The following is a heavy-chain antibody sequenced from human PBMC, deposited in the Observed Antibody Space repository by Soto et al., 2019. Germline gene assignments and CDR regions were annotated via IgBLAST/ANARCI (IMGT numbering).Heavy chain of an antibody. J-gene: IGHJ6*02. V-gene: IGHV1-46*01. Sequence: ASVKVSCKASGYTFTSYYMHWVRQAPGQGLEWMGIINPSGGSTSYAQKFQGRVTMTRDTSTSTVYMELSSLRSEDTAVYYCAREENYDFWSGYPDYYYGMHVWGQGTTVTVSS. CDR1: GYTFTSYY. D-gene: IGHD3-3*01. CDR2: INPSGGST. CDR3: AREENYDFWSGYPDYYYGMHV.